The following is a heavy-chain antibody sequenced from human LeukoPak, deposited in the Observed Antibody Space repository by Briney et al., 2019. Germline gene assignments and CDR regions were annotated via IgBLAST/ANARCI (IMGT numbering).Heavy chain of an antibody. V-gene: IGHV3-49*03. CDR2: IRGRPYGGTT. CDR3: TRYSGRSDY. J-gene: IGHJ4*02. CDR1: GFPFGENA. D-gene: IGHD1-26*01. Sequence: GGSLRLSCTASGFPFGENAMSWFRQAPGKGLEWVVFIRGRPYGGTTEYAASVEGRFTISRDDSKSIVYLQMNSLKTEDTALYYCTRYSGRSDYWGQGTLVIVSS.